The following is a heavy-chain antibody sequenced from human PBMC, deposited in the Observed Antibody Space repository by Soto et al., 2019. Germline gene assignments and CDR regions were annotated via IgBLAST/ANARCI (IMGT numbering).Heavy chain of an antibody. CDR3: ARDRYSSGWYDLDY. J-gene: IGHJ4*02. Sequence: QVQLVESGGGVVQPGRSLRLSCAASGFTFSSYGMHWVLQAPGKGLEWVAVIWYDGSNKYYADSTKGRFTISRDNSKNTLYLQMNRLRAEDTAVYYCARDRYSSGWYDLDYWGQGTLVTVSS. CDR1: GFTFSSYG. D-gene: IGHD6-19*01. V-gene: IGHV3-33*01. CDR2: IWYDGSNK.